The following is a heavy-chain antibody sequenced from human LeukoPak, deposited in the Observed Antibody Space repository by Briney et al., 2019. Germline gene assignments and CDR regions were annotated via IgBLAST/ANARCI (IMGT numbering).Heavy chain of an antibody. Sequence: GGSLRLSCVVSGFTFDRCWMNWVRQAPGRGLEWVAHINPDGRDTYYVDSVKGRFTISRDNAQNSMYLQMNSLRVEDTAVYYCTSWGDTTAEYFQRWGQGTLVTVSS. V-gene: IGHV3-7*01. D-gene: IGHD2-21*02. CDR3: TSWGDTTAEYFQR. J-gene: IGHJ1*01. CDR1: GFTFDRCW. CDR2: INPDGRDT.